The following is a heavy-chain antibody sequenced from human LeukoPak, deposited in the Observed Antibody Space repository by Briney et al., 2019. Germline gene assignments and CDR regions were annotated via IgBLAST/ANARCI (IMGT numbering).Heavy chain of an antibody. CDR1: GGTFSSYT. J-gene: IGHJ4*02. V-gene: IGHV1-69*02. CDR2: IIPILGIA. Sequence: VASVKVSCKASGGTFSSYTISWVRQAPGQGLEWMGRIIPILGIANYAQKFQGRVTITADKSTSTAYMALSSLRSEDTAVYYCARAEITFGGVIDSYFDYWGQGTLVTVSS. CDR3: ARAEITFGGVIDSYFDY. D-gene: IGHD3-16*02.